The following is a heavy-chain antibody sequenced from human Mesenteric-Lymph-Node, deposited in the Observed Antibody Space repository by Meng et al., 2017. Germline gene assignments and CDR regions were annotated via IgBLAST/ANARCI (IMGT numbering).Heavy chain of an antibody. J-gene: IGHJ6*02. CDR2: IYYSGST. CDR3: ARAITGTHYYYYGMDV. D-gene: IGHD1-7*01. CDR1: GGSFSGYY. Sequence: SQTLSLTCAVYGGSFSGYYWSWIRQPPGKGLEWIGYIYYSGSTNYNPSLKSRVTISVDTSKNQFSLKLSSVTAADTAVYYCARAITGTHYYYYGMDVWGQGTTVTVSS. V-gene: IGHV4-59*01.